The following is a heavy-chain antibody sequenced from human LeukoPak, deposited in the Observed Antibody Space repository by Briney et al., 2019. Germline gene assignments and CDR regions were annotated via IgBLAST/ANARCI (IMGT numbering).Heavy chain of an antibody. CDR3: ARAPGNYDFWSGTYYYYYYMDV. CDR1: GGSFSGYY. CDR2: INHSGST. J-gene: IGHJ6*03. D-gene: IGHD3-3*01. V-gene: IGHV4-34*01. Sequence: SETLSLTCAVYGGSFSGYYWSWIRQPPGKGLEWIGEINHSGSTNYNPSLKSRVTISVDTSKNQFSLKLSSVTAADTAVYYCARAPGNYDFWSGTYYYYYYMDVWGKGTTVTVSS.